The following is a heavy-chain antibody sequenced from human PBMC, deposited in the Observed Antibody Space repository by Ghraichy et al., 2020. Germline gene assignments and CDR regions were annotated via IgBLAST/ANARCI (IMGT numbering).Heavy chain of an antibody. J-gene: IGHJ4*02. D-gene: IGHD1-26*01. Sequence: SETLSLTCTVSGGSISSYYWSWIRQPPGKGLEWIGYIYYSGSTNYNPSLKSRVTISVDTSKNQFSLKLSSVTAADTAVYYCARFADVGGSYHSGDYFDYWGQGTLVTVSS. V-gene: IGHV4-59*01. CDR2: IYYSGST. CDR3: ARFADVGGSYHSGDYFDY. CDR1: GGSISSYY.